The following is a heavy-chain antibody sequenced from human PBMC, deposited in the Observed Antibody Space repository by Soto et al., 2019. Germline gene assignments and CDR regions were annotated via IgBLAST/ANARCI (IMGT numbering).Heavy chain of an antibody. V-gene: IGHV3-23*01. CDR3: AKDVRGLVRARYVNFDY. CDR1: GFPFSSFA. CDR2: ISGSGGVT. J-gene: IGHJ4*02. Sequence: EVQLLEYGGGLVQPGGSLRLSCTASGFPFSSFAMRCVRQAPGKGLEWVSLISGSGGVTYYADSVKGRCTLCRDNSKKAVYQQMNSLRSEDKAVYYCAKDVRGLVRARYVNFDYWGQVYLVTVSS. D-gene: IGHD3-10*01.